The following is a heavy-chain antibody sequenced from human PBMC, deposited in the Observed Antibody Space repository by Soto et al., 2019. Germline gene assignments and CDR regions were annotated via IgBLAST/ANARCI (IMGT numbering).Heavy chain of an antibody. Sequence: PGGSLRLSCAASGFTFSSYGMHWVRQAPGKGLEWVAVIWYDGSNKYYADSVKGRFTISRDNSKNTLYLQMNSLRVDDTAVYSCAKGRIAVAAPFNWFDPWGQGTLVTVSS. J-gene: IGHJ5*02. CDR1: GFTFSSYG. D-gene: IGHD6-19*01. V-gene: IGHV3-33*06. CDR2: IWYDGSNK. CDR3: AKGRIAVAAPFNWFDP.